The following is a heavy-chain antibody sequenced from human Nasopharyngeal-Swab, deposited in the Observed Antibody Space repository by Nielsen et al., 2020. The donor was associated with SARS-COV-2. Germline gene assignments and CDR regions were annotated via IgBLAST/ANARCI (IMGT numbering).Heavy chain of an antibody. CDR2: ISRSSSYI. V-gene: IGHV3-21*06. J-gene: IGHJ4*02. Sequence: GESLKISCAASGFIFSSYSMNWVRQAPGKGLEWVSSISRSSSYIYYADSVKGRFTIFRDNAKNSLYLQMNSLSAEDTAVYYCARDQNGYWGQEILVTVSS. CDR1: GFIFSSYS. CDR3: ARDQNGY. D-gene: IGHD2-8*01.